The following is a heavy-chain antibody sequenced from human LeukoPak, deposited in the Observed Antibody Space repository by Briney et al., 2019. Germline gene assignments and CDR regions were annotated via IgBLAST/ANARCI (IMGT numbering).Heavy chain of an antibody. Sequence: SVKVSCKASGFTFRNSAVQWVRQARGQRLELIGWIVVSSGHTDYAQKFQERVTITRDMSTGTAYMHLSSLRSEDTAVYYCATDNTVTLSWGRGTLVSVSS. CDR1: GFTFRNSA. CDR2: IVVSSGHT. V-gene: IGHV1-58*01. CDR3: ATDNTVTLS. J-gene: IGHJ5*02. D-gene: IGHD4-11*01.